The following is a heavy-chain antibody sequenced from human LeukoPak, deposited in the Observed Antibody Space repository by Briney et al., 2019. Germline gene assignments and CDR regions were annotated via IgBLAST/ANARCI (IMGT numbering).Heavy chain of an antibody. CDR2: IYYSGST. CDR1: GGSISNYY. J-gene: IGHJ4*02. V-gene: IGHV4-59*08. CDR3: ARSPSRDGYNNLILFEN. D-gene: IGHD5-24*01. Sequence: PSETLSLTCTVSGGSISNYYWSWIRQPPGKGLEWIGYIYYSGSTDYNPSLKSRVTISVDTSENHFSLMLTFVTAAGTAVYYCARSPSRDGYNNLILFENWGQGTLVTVSS.